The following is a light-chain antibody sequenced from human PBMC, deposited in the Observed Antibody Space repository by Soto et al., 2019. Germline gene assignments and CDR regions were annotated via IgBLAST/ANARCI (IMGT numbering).Light chain of an antibody. CDR1: QGISRY. CDR3: QQLNSYPRT. Sequence: DIQLTQSPSFLSASVGDRVTITCRASQGISRYLAWYQQRPGRAPKLLIYAASTLQSGVPSRFSGSGSGKEFNLTISGLQPEDFESYYCQQLNSYPRTFGLGTKVEIK. J-gene: IGKJ1*01. CDR2: AAS. V-gene: IGKV1-9*01.